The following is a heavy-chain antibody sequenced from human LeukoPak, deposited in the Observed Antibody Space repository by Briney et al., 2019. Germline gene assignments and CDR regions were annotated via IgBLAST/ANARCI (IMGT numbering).Heavy chain of an antibody. J-gene: IGHJ3*02. CDR3: AREAEQYLNAFDI. Sequence: GGSLRLSCAASGFTVSSNYMSWVRQAPGKGLEWVSVIYSGGSTYYADSVKGRFTISRDNSKNTLYLQMNSLRAEDTAVYCCAREAEQYLNAFDIWGQGTMVTVSS. D-gene: IGHD2-2*01. CDR1: GFTVSSNY. V-gene: IGHV3-53*01. CDR2: IYSGGST.